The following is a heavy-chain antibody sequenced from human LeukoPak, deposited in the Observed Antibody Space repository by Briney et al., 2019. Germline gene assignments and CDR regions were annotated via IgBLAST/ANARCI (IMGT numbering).Heavy chain of an antibody. CDR3: ARASKEEWLTLDY. J-gene: IGHJ4*02. CDR2: INPNSGGT. D-gene: IGHD3-3*01. Sequence: GASVKVSCKASGYTFTGYYMHWVRQAPGQGLEWMGWINPNSGGTNYAQKFQGRVTMTRDTSISTAYMELSRLRSDDTAVYYCARASKEEWLTLDYWGQGTLVTVSS. V-gene: IGHV1-2*02. CDR1: GYTFTGYY.